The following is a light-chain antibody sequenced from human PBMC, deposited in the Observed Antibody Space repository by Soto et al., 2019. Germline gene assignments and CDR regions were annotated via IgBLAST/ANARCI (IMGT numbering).Light chain of an antibody. CDR3: SSYTRSNTWV. Sequence: QSVLTQPASVSLAPGQSITISCTGTSSDVGDYDSVSWYQQHPGKAPKLMIHEVRNRPSGVSNRFSGSKSGNTASLTISGLQAEDEADYYCSSYTRSNTWVFGGGTTLTVL. V-gene: IGLV2-14*01. CDR1: SSDVGDYDS. CDR2: EVR. J-gene: IGLJ3*02.